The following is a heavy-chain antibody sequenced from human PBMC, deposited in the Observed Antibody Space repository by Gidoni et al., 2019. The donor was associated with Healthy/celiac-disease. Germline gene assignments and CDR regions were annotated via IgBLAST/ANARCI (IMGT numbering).Heavy chain of an antibody. J-gene: IGHJ4*02. CDR3: ARAASGDFGELLSFFDY. V-gene: IGHV3-21*01. D-gene: IGHD3-10*01. Sequence: EVQLVESGGGLVKPGGSLRLSCAASGFPFSSYSMNWVRQAPGKGLEWVSSIRSSSSYIDYADSVKGRFTISRDNAKNSLYLQMNSLRAEDTAVYYCARAASGDFGELLSFFDYWGQGTLVTVSS. CDR2: IRSSSSYI. CDR1: GFPFSSYS.